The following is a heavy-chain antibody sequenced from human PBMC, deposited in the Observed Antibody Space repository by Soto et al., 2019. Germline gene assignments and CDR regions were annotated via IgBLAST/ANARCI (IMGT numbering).Heavy chain of an antibody. V-gene: IGHV3-33*01. J-gene: IGHJ6*02. CDR2: IWYDGSNK. CDR3: ARGGGYGSGSYYRKNYYYYGMDV. CDR1: GFTFSSYG. Sequence: GGSLRLSCAASGFTFSSYGMHWVRQAPGKGLEWVAVIWYDGSNKYYADSVKGRFTISRDNSKNTLYLQMNSLRAEDTAVYYCARGGGYGSGSYYRKNYYYYGMDVWGQGTTVTVSS. D-gene: IGHD3-10*01.